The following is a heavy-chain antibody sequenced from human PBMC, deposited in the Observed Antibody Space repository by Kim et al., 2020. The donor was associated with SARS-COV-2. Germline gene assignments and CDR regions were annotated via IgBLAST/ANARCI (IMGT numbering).Heavy chain of an antibody. J-gene: IGHJ5*02. Sequence: GGSLRLSCAASGFTFNNHGMSWVRQAPGKGLEWVSGITDSGGWTDYADSVKGRFTISRDNSKNMLYLQMNSLRDDDTAVYYCAKDNGWLAVAWGQGTRVTVSS. CDR2: ITDSGGWT. CDR3: AKDNGWLAVA. D-gene: IGHD6-19*01. CDR1: GFTFNNHG. V-gene: IGHV3-23*01.